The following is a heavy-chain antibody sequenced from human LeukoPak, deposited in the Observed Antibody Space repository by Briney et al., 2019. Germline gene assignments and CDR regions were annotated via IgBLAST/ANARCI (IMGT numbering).Heavy chain of an antibody. CDR2: IYHSGLI. V-gene: IGHV4-38-2*02. J-gene: IGHJ4*02. CDR3: ASKVGAQNIYYFDY. Sequence: SETLSLTCTVSGYSISSGYYWGWIRQPPGKGLEWIANIYHSGLIYYNPSLKSRITISIDTSKNQFSLKLSSVTAADTAVYYCASKVGAQNIYYFDYWGQGTLVTVSS. D-gene: IGHD1-26*01. CDR1: GYSISSGYY.